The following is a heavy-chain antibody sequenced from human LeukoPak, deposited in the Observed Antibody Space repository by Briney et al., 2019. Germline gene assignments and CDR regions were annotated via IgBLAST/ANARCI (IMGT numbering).Heavy chain of an antibody. D-gene: IGHD6-13*01. Sequence: GGSLRLSCAASGFTFSSYAMHWVRQAPGKGLEWVAVISYDGSNKYYADSVKGRFTISRDDSKNTLYLQMNSLRAEDTAVYYCASSRYSNTYYFDYWGQGTLVTVSS. J-gene: IGHJ4*02. CDR2: ISYDGSNK. V-gene: IGHV3-30*01. CDR1: GFTFSSYA. CDR3: ASSRYSNTYYFDY.